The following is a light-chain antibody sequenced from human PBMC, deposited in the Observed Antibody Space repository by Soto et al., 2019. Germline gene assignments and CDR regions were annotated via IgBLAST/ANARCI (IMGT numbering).Light chain of an antibody. J-gene: IGLJ3*02. CDR1: SSDVGSYNL. CDR2: EVN. Sequence: QSALTQPASVSGSPGQSITISCTGTSSDVGSYNLVSWYQQHPGKAPKVMIYEVNTRPSGVSNRFSGSKSGNTASLTISGLQAEDEADYYCCSYAGIRVFGGGTQLTVL. V-gene: IGLV2-23*02. CDR3: CSYAGIRV.